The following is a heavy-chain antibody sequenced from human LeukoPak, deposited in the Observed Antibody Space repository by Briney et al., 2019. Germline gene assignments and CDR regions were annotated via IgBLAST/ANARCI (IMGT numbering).Heavy chain of an antibody. D-gene: IGHD3-22*01. CDR3: ARALDGSGYFVDY. CDR1: GYTFTGYY. J-gene: IGHJ4*02. V-gene: IGHV1-2*02. CDR2: INPNSGGT. Sequence: ASVKVSCKASGYTFTGYYMHWVRQAPGQGLEGMGWINPNSGGTNYSQKFLGRVTMTRDTSISTAYMELSRLRSADTAVYYCARALDGSGYFVDYWGQGTLVTVSS.